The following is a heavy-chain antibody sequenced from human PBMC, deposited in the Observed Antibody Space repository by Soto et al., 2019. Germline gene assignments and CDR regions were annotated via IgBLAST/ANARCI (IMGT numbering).Heavy chain of an antibody. Sequence: PSETLSLTCSVSGGSISGSYWSWIRQAPGKGLEYVSAISSNGGSTYYADSVKGRFTISRDNSKNTLYLQMSSLRAEDTAVYYCVKEAAAGTNYYYYGMDVWGQGTTVTVSS. J-gene: IGHJ6*02. CDR2: ISSNGGST. D-gene: IGHD6-13*01. CDR1: GGSISGSY. CDR3: VKEAAAGTNYYYYGMDV. V-gene: IGHV3-64D*06.